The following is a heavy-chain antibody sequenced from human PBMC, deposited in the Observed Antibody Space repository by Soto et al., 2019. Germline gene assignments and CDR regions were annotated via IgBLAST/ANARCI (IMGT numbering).Heavy chain of an antibody. J-gene: IGHJ4*02. CDR2: ITRNGEPT. Sequence: EVQLLESGGGLAQPGGSLRLSCAASGFTFSSSDMSWVRQAPGKGLEWVSSITRNGEPTEYADSVKGRFTISRDNSKNPIHLKRNNLKPGDPAVFFVAKGGGGDHGYWGQGTLVAVSS. CDR1: GFTFSSSD. V-gene: IGHV3-23*01. D-gene: IGHD2-21*02. CDR3: AKGGGGDHGY.